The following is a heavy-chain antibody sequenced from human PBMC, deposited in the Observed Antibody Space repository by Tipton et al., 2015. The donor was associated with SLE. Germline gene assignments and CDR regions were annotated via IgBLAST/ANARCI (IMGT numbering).Heavy chain of an antibody. CDR2: IYSGGST. CDR1: GSTVSSNY. V-gene: IGHV3-53*05. CDR3: ARGGTSSSSDYYYMDV. J-gene: IGHJ6*03. D-gene: IGHD6-6*01. Sequence: SLRLSCAASGSTVSSNYMSWVRQAPGKGLEWVSVIYSGGSTYYADSVKGRFTISRDNSKNTLYLQMNSLRAEDTAVYYCARGGTSSSSDYYYMDVWGKGTTVTVSS.